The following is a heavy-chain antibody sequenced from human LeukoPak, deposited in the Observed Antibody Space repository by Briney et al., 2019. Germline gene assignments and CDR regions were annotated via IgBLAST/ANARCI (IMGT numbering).Heavy chain of an antibody. Sequence: SETLSLTCTVSGGSISSGGYYWRWIRQHPGKGLEWIGYIYYSGSTYYNPSLKSRVTISVDTSKNQFSLKLSSVTAADTAVYYCARTPWGLNYFDYWGQGTLVTVSS. J-gene: IGHJ4*02. V-gene: IGHV4-31*03. CDR2: IYYSGST. CDR1: GGSISSGGYY. D-gene: IGHD1-26*01. CDR3: ARTPWGLNYFDY.